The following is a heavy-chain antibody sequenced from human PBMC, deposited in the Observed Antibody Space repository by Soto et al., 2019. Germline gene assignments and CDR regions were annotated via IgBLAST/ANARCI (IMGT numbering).Heavy chain of an antibody. Sequence: EVQLVESGGGLVQPGGSLRLSCAASGFTFSSYSMNWVRQAPGKGLEWVSYISSSSSTIYYADSVKGRFTISRDNAKNSLYLKMNSLRDEDTAVYYCARDYSNYINWFDPWGQGTLVTVSS. CDR2: ISSSSSTI. J-gene: IGHJ5*02. D-gene: IGHD4-4*01. V-gene: IGHV3-48*02. CDR3: ARDYSNYINWFDP. CDR1: GFTFSSYS.